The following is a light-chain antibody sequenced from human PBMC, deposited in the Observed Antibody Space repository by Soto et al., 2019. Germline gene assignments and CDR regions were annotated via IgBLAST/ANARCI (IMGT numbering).Light chain of an antibody. CDR3: QQYYATPLT. Sequence: DLVRTQSPVALTVSLDARATFNCTSSQNLLSSSNNRTYLAWYQQKPGQPPKLLIYWASTRESGVPDRFSGSGSGTDFTLTISSLQAEDVAIFYCQQYYATPLTFGGGTMVDIK. CDR1: QNLLSSSNNRTY. V-gene: IGKV4-1*01. CDR2: WAS. J-gene: IGKJ4*01.